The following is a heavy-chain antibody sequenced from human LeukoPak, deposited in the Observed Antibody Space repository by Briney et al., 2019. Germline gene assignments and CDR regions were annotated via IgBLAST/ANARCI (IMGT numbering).Heavy chain of an antibody. J-gene: IGHJ6*02. D-gene: IGHD6-25*01. Sequence: ASVKVACKASGYTFTSYDINWVRQATGLGLEWMGWMNPNSGNTGYAQKFQGRVTMTRNTSISTAYMELSSLRSEDTAVYYCARGSSTSLSSIAAVYYGMDVWGQGTTVTVSS. CDR1: GYTFTSYD. V-gene: IGHV1-8*01. CDR3: ARGSSTSLSSIAAVYYGMDV. CDR2: MNPNSGNT.